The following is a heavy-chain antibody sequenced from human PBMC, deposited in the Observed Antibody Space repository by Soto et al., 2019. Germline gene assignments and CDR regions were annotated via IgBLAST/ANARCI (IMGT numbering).Heavy chain of an antibody. J-gene: IGHJ6*02. V-gene: IGHV4-59*01. CDR2: IYHSGIT. CDR1: SGSICSYF. CDR3: AGGGAYYYHGMDV. Sequence: SESLALNCTVCSGSICSYFWSWILQPPGKGLEWIGYIYHSGITNYNPSLKSRVTISVDTSKNQFSLKLSSVTAADTAVYYCAGGGAYYYHGMDVWGQGPTVTVSS. D-gene: IGHD3-16*01.